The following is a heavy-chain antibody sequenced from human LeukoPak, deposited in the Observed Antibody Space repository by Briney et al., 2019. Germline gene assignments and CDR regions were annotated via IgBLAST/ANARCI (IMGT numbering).Heavy chain of an antibody. CDR1: GFTFSTFA. D-gene: IGHD3-10*01. CDR2: ISWNSGSI. Sequence: GGSLRLSCAASGFTFSTFAFNWVRQAPGKGLEWVSGISWNSGSIGYADSVKGRFTISRDNAKNSLYLQMNSLRAEDTALYYCAKDIERMVRGVDAFDIWGQGTMVTVSS. V-gene: IGHV3-9*01. CDR3: AKDIERMVRGVDAFDI. J-gene: IGHJ3*02.